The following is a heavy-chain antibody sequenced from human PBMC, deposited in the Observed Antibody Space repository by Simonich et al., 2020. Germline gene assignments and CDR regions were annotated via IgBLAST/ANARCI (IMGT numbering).Heavy chain of an antibody. J-gene: IGHJ6*02. CDR2: IISSSSYI. D-gene: IGHD6-19*01. CDR3: ARWIAVAGTGAYGMDV. Sequence: EVQLVESGGGLVKPGGSLRLSCAASGFTFSSYSMNWVRQAPGKGLEWVSSIISSSSYIYDADSVKGRFTISRDNAKNSLYLQMNSLRAEDTAVYYCARWIAVAGTGAYGMDVWGQGTTVTVSS. CDR1: GFTFSSYS. V-gene: IGHV3-21*01.